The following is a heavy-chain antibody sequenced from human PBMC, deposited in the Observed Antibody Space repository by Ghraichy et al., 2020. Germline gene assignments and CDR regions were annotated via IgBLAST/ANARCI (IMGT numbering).Heavy chain of an antibody. Sequence: ASVKVSCKTSGYTFTGYYLDWIRQAPGQGLEWMGRINPNSGGTNYAQKFQGRVTLSSDTSISTAYMELSRLRSDDTAVYFCGASSVPIDPAHYYFYFAVDFWGQGTTVTVSS. CDR1: GYTFTGYY. V-gene: IGHV1-2*06. D-gene: IGHD3-10*01. CDR2: INPNSGGT. CDR3: GASSVPIDPAHYYFYFAVDF. J-gene: IGHJ6*02.